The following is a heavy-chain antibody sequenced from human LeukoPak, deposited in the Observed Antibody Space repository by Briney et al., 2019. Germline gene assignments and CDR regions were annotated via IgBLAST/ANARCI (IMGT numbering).Heavy chain of an antibody. J-gene: IGHJ4*02. CDR3: VRSVSGWYGFFDY. D-gene: IGHD6-19*01. Sequence: PGGSLRLSCVASGFTLGNSWMHWVRQAPGKGLVWVSRINMDGSTTNYADSVRGRFTISRDNAKNTLHLQMNSLRAEDTAVYYCVRSVSGWYGFFDYWGQGTLVTLSP. V-gene: IGHV3-74*01. CDR2: INMDGSTT. CDR1: GFTLGNSW.